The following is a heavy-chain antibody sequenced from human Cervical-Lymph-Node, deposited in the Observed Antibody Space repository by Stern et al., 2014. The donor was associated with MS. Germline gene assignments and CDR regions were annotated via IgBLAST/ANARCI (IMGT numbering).Heavy chain of an antibody. CDR2: IYSTGRV. J-gene: IGHJ5*01. CDR1: GGSISRGSHY. V-gene: IGHV4-61*02. D-gene: IGHD5/OR15-5a*01. CDR3: AREWIYEVSWFDS. Sequence: QVQLQESGPGLVKPSQTLSLTCTVSGGSISRGSHYWSWIRQPAGKGLEWVGRIYSTGRVDYTPSFKGRVTMSVDTSKDQFSLELRSVTAADTAMYYCAREWIYEVSWFDSWGQGSLVIVSS.